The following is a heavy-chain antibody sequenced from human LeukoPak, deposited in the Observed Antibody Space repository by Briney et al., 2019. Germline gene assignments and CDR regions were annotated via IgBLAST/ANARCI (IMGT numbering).Heavy chain of an antibody. V-gene: IGHV4-39*01. CDR3: ARPLSSSWSFDY. CDR2: IYYSGST. Sequence: NTSETLSLTCAVSGCSISSSSYYWGSIRQPPGKGLEWSGSIYYSGSTYYNPSLKSRVTISVATTKNQFSLKLSSVTAADTAVYYCARPLSSSWSFDYWGQGTLVTVSS. CDR1: GCSISSSSYY. J-gene: IGHJ4*02. D-gene: IGHD6-13*01.